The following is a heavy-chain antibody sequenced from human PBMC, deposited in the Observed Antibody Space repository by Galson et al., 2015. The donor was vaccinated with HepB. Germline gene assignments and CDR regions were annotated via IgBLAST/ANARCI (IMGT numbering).Heavy chain of an antibody. CDR1: GFTFSSYA. Sequence: SLRLSCAASGFTFSSYAMSWVRQAPGKGLEWVSAISGSGGSTYYADSVKGRFTISRDNSKNTLYLQMNSLRAEDTAVYYCAKVDYGDDYYYYYMDVWGKGTTVTVSS. J-gene: IGHJ6*03. CDR2: ISGSGGST. D-gene: IGHD4-17*01. CDR3: AKVDYGDDYYYYYMDV. V-gene: IGHV3-23*01.